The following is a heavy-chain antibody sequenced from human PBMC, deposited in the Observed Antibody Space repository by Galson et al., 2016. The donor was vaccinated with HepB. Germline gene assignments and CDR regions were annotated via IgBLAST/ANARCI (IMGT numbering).Heavy chain of an antibody. V-gene: IGHV3-7*05. CDR1: GFTFSTYY. CDR2: IKPDGSES. CDR3: AKKKSGSHPFDP. Sequence: SLRLSCAASGFTFSTYYMTWVRQPPGKGLEWVANIKPDGSESYYADSVKGRFTLSRDNARNSLYLQMNSLRAEDTAVYYCAKKKSGSHPFDPWGQGTLVIVSS. J-gene: IGHJ5*02. D-gene: IGHD1-26*01.